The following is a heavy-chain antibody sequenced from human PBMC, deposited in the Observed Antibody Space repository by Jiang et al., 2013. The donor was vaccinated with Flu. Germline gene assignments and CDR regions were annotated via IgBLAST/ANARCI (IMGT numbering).Heavy chain of an antibody. D-gene: IGHD2-21*02. Sequence: QTLSLTCAISGDSVSNKNAAWNWIRQSPSRGLEWLGRTSYRSNWYNDYAVSVQGRVSINPDTSKNQFSLQLKSVTPEDTAVYYCARGWKEEKTAIPDWYFDLWGRGILVTVSS. CDR2: TSYRSNWYN. V-gene: IGHV6-1*01. CDR1: GDSVSNKNAA. CDR3: ARGWKEEKTAIPDWYFDL. J-gene: IGHJ2*01.